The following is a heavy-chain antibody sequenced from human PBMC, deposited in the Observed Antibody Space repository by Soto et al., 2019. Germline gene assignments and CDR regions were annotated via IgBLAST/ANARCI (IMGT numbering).Heavy chain of an antibody. CDR3: AKLGA. J-gene: IGHJ4*02. CDR1: GFTFSSYG. CDR2: ISYDGSNK. V-gene: IGHV3-30*18. Sequence: VQLVESGGGVVQPGRSLRLSCAASGFTFSSYGMHWVRQAPGKGLEWVAVISYDGSNKYYADSVKGRFTISRDNSKNTLYLQMNSLRAEDTAVYYCAKLGAWGQGTLVTVSS. D-gene: IGHD3-16*01.